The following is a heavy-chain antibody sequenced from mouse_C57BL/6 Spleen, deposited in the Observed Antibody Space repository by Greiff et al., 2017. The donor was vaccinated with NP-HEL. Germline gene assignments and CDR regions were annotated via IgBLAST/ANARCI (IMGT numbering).Heavy chain of an antibody. D-gene: IGHD1-1*01. CDR1: GYTFTSYW. Sequence: VQLQQSGAELVRPGSSVKLSCKASGYTFTSYWMDWVKQRPGQGLEWIGNIYPSDSETHYNQKFKDKATLTVDKSSSTAYMQLSSLTSEDSAVYYCERSPYYYGSSYLYAMDYWGQGTSVTVSS. J-gene: IGHJ4*01. V-gene: IGHV1-61*01. CDR3: ERSPYYYGSSYLYAMDY. CDR2: IYPSDSET.